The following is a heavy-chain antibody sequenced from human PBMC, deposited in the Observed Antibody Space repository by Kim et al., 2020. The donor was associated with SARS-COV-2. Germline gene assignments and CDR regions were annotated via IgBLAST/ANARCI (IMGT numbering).Heavy chain of an antibody. CDR2: ISWDGGST. CDR1: GFTFDDYT. Sequence: GGSLRLSCAASGFTFDDYTMHWVRQAPGKGLEWVSLISWDGGSTYYADSVKGRFTISRDNSKNSLYLQMNSLRTEDTALYYCAKDGHDFWSGYSGRFFDYWGQGALGTDSA. D-gene: IGHD3-3*01. CDR3: AKDGHDFWSGYSGRFFDY. J-gene: IGHJ4*02. V-gene: IGHV3-43*01.